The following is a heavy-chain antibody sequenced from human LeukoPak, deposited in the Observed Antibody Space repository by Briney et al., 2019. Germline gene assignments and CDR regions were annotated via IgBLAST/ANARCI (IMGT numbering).Heavy chain of an antibody. CDR1: GFTFSSYA. Sequence: GGSLRLSCAASGFTFSSYAMSWVRQAPGKGLEWGLAISGSGGSTYYADPVKGRFTISRDNSKNTLYLQMNSLRAEDTAVYYCAKDFLSSSWPYYFDYWGQGTLVTVSS. D-gene: IGHD6-13*01. J-gene: IGHJ4*02. CDR2: ISGSGGST. V-gene: IGHV3-23*01. CDR3: AKDFLSSSWPYYFDY.